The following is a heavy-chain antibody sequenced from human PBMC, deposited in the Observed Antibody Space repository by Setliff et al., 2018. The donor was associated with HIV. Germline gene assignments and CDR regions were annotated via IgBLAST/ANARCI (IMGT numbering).Heavy chain of an antibody. CDR3: ARGRDGYNNLDY. Sequence: SVKVSCKASGGTFSSYAISWVRQAPGQGLEWMGGIIPIFGTANYAQKFQGRVTITADESTSTAYMELSSLRSEDTAVYYCARGRDGYNNLDYWGQGALVTVSS. V-gene: IGHV1-69*13. CDR1: GGTFSSYA. D-gene: IGHD5-12*01. J-gene: IGHJ4*02. CDR2: IIPIFGTA.